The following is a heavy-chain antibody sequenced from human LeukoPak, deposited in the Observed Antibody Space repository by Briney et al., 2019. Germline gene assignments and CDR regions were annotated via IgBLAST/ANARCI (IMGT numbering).Heavy chain of an antibody. Sequence: PSETLSLTCTVSGGSISSGDYYWSWIRQPPGKGLEWIGYIYYSGSTYYNPSLKSRVTISVDTSKNQFSLKLSSVTAADTAVYYCARVGWVVVPAAMLSPPSWFDPWGQGTLVTISS. CDR3: ARVGWVVVPAAMLSPPSWFDP. D-gene: IGHD2-2*01. CDR2: IYYSGST. J-gene: IGHJ5*02. V-gene: IGHV4-30-4*01. CDR1: GGSISSGDYY.